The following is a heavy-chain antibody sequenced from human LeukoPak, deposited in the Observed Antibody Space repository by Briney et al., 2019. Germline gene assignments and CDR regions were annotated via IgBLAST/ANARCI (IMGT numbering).Heavy chain of an antibody. V-gene: IGHV3-23*01. CDR3: AKVGGSSYGYFYTS. J-gene: IGHJ5*02. CDR2: ISGSSDTI. D-gene: IGHD5-18*01. Sequence: GGSLRLSCAASGFTFSSYALNWVRQAPGAGLEWVSAISGSSDTIYYADSVRGRFTISRDNSKNTLYLQMTSLRVEDTAVYYCAKVGGSSYGYFYTSWGQGTLVTASS. CDR1: GFTFSSYA.